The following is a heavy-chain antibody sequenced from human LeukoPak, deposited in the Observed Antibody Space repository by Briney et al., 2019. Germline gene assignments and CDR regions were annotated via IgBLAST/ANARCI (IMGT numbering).Heavy chain of an antibody. Sequence: PGGSLRLSCAASGFTVSSNYMSWVRQAPGKGLEWVSVIYSGGSTYCADSVEGRFTISRDNSKNTLYLQMDSLRAEDTAVYYCAGGPEDLWDDFDIWGQGTMVTVSS. CDR2: IYSGGST. CDR3: AGGPEDLWDDFDI. J-gene: IGHJ3*02. V-gene: IGHV3-66*02. CDR1: GFTVSSNY. D-gene: IGHD3-10*01.